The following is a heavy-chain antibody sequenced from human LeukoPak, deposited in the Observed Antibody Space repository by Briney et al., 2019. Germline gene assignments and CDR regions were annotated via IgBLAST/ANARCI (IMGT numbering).Heavy chain of an antibody. CDR3: ARSRDSSGYHDAFDF. CDR1: GFSFSSYS. J-gene: IGHJ3*01. D-gene: IGHD3-22*01. Sequence: TAGGSLRLSCVASGFSFSSYSMNWVRQAPGKGLEWVSCITGSGDSIYYADSVKGRFTISRDDARNTLFLQMNSLRAEDTAVYYCARSRDSSGYHDAFDFWGQGTMVTVST. V-gene: IGHV3-21*01. CDR2: ITGSGDSI.